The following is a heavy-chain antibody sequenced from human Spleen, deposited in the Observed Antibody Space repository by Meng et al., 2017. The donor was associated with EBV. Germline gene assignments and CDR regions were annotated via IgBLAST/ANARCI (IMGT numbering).Heavy chain of an antibody. Sequence: QVHFVQSAAEVKKPGASVRVSCKASGYTFTSHSIYWVRQAPGQGLEWMGWINTNTGNPTYAQGLTGRFVFFLDTSVSTAYMQISSLKPEDTAVYYCARGRKDGWFDPWGPGTMVTVSS. CDR2: INTNTGNP. V-gene: IGHV7-4-1*02. CDR3: ARGRKDGWFDP. J-gene: IGHJ5*02. CDR1: GYTFTSHS.